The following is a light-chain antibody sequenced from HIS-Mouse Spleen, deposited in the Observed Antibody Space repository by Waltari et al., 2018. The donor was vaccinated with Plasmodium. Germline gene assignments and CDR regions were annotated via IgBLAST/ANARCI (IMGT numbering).Light chain of an antibody. Sequence: SYELTQPPSVSVSPGQTARITCSGHALPKQYAYWYQQKRGQAPVLVIYKDSERPSGIPGRFSGSSSGTTVTLTISGVQAEDEADYYCQSADSSGTYWVFGGGTKLTVL. V-gene: IGLV3-25*03. CDR1: ALPKQY. CDR3: QSADSSGTYWV. J-gene: IGLJ3*02. CDR2: KDS.